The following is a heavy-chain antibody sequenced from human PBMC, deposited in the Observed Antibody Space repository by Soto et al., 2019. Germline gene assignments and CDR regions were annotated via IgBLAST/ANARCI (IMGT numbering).Heavy chain of an antibody. CDR3: ARDPGDYDIDY. D-gene: IGHD4-17*01. Sequence: QVQLVESGGGVVQPGRSLRLSCAASGFTFSSYAMHWVRQAPGKGLEWVAVISYDGSNKYYADSVKGRFTISRDNSKNTLYMQMNSLRVEDTAVYYCARDPGDYDIDYWGQGTMVTVYS. J-gene: IGHJ4*02. CDR1: GFTFSSYA. CDR2: ISYDGSNK. V-gene: IGHV3-30-3*01.